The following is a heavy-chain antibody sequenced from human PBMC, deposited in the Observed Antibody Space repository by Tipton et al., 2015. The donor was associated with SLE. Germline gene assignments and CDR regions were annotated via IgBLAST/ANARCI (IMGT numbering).Heavy chain of an antibody. V-gene: IGHV4-39*07. J-gene: IGHJ4*02. CDR1: GGSISSSSYY. D-gene: IGHD6-19*01. CDR2: IYYSGST. CDR3: ARGPPNQQIEAVADYYFDY. Sequence: TLSLTCTVSGGSISSSSYYWGWIRHPPGEGLEWIGSIYYSGSTNYNPSLKSRVTISVDTSKNQFSLKLSSVTAADTAVYYCARGPPNQQIEAVADYYFDYWGQGTLVTVSS.